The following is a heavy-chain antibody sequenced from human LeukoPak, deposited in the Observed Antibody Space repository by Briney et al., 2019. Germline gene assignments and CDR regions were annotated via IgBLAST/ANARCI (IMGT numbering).Heavy chain of an antibody. CDR2: IKLDGSEK. V-gene: IGHV3-7*03. CDR3: AKDERPYCSSTSCSNWFDP. Sequence: TGGSLRLSCVASGFTFGKYWMSWVRQAPGKGLEWVANIKLDGSEKNYVDSVKGRFTISRDNSKNTLYLQMNSLRAEDTAVYYCAKDERPYCSSTSCSNWFDPWGQGTLVTVSS. J-gene: IGHJ5*02. D-gene: IGHD2-2*01. CDR1: GFTFGKYW.